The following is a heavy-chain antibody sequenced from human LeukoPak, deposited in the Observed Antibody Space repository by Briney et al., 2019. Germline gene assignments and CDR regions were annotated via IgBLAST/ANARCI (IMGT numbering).Heavy chain of an antibody. D-gene: IGHD5-24*01. CDR1: GFTFSSYW. Sequence: PGGSLRLSCAASGFTFSSYWMHWVRQAPGKGLVWVARINSDGRSASYADSVKGRFTISRDNAKDTLYVQMNSLRAEDTAVYYCARDGDGHIDLGYWGQGTLVTVSS. V-gene: IGHV3-74*01. J-gene: IGHJ4*02. CDR3: ARDGDGHIDLGY. CDR2: INSDGRSA.